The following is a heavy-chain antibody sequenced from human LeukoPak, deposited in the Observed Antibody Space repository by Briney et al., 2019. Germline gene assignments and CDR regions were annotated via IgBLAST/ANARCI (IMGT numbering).Heavy chain of an antibody. D-gene: IGHD3-22*01. Sequence: GGSLRLSCAASGFTFSSYSMNWVRQAPGKGLEWVSSISSSSSYIYYADSVKGRFTISRDNAKNSLYLQMNSLRAEDTAVYYCARDRDYYDSGGYRASDYWGQGTLVTVPS. V-gene: IGHV3-21*01. CDR3: ARDRDYYDSGGYRASDY. J-gene: IGHJ4*02. CDR2: ISSSSSYI. CDR1: GFTFSSYS.